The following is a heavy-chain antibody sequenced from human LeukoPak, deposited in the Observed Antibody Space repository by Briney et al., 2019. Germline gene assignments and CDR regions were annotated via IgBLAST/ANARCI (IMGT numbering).Heavy chain of an antibody. Sequence: SETLSLTCAVYGGSSSGYYWSWIRQPPGKGLEWIGEINHSGSTNYNPSLKSRVTISVDTSKNQFSLKLSSVTAADTAVYYCARRVRGDGYNGFDYWGQGTLVTVSS. CDR1: GGSSSGYY. V-gene: IGHV4-34*01. CDR2: INHSGST. CDR3: ARRVRGDGYNGFDY. J-gene: IGHJ4*02. D-gene: IGHD3-10*01.